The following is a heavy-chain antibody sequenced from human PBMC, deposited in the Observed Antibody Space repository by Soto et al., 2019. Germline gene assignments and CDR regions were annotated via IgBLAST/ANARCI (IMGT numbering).Heavy chain of an antibody. Sequence: EVQLVESGGGLVQPGGSLRLSCAASGFTFSDHYMDWVRQAPGKGLEWVGRIKNKANSYTTEYAASVKGRFTISRDDSSNSLYLQMVTLRTEDTAVYYCTRVKLCLRVGCYRALDVWGKGSTVTVSS. V-gene: IGHV3-72*01. CDR3: TRVKLCLRVGCYRALDV. CDR2: IKNKANSYTT. D-gene: IGHD2-2*01. CDR1: GFTFSDHY. J-gene: IGHJ6*04.